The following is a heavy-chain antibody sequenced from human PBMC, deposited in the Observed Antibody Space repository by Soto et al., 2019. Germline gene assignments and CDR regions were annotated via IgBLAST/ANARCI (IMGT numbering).Heavy chain of an antibody. Sequence: ASVKVSCKASGYTFTSYDINWVRQATGQGLEWMGWMNPNSGNTGYAQKFQGRVTMTRNTSISTAYMELSSLRSEDTAVYYCARGLTTDNYYYYYMDVWGKGTTVTVSS. D-gene: IGHD1-1*01. CDR1: GYTFTSYD. CDR2: MNPNSGNT. CDR3: ARGLTTDNYYYYYMDV. V-gene: IGHV1-8*01. J-gene: IGHJ6*03.